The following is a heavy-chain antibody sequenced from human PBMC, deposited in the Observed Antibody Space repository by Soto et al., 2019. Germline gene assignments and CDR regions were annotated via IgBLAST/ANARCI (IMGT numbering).Heavy chain of an antibody. J-gene: IGHJ6*02. V-gene: IGHV4-4*02. CDR1: GGSISSNKW. Sequence: SETLSLTCAVYGGSISSNKWWSWVRQPPGKGLEWIGEIYHSGSTNYNPSLKSRVTISLDKSKNQFSLKLSSVTAADTAVYYCARGASGSYHNYYYGMDVWGQGTTVTVSS. CDR3: ARGASGSYHNYYYGMDV. CDR2: IYHSGST. D-gene: IGHD1-26*01.